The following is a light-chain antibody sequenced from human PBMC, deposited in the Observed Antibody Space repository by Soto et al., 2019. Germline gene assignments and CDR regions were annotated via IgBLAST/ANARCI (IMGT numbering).Light chain of an antibody. V-gene: IGLV2-11*01. CDR1: SSDVGTYNY. CDR2: DVS. J-gene: IGLJ1*01. Sequence: QSALTQPRSVSGSLGQSVTISCTGTSSDVGTYNYVSWYQQHPDKAPKVMIYDVSERPSGVPDRFPGSKSGNTASLTISGLQAEDEADYYCCSYAGSPRYVLGTGTKVTVL. CDR3: CSYAGSPRYV.